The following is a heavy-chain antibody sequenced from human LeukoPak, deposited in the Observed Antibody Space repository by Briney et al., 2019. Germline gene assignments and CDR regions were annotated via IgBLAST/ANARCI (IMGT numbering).Heavy chain of an antibody. Sequence: PSETLSLTCTVSGGSISSYYWSWIRQPPGKGLEWIGEINHSGSTNYNPSLKSRVTISVDTSKNQFSLKLSSVTAADTAVYYCARRVVRGVIIIFRYYFDYWGQGTLVTVSS. D-gene: IGHD3-10*01. CDR1: GGSISSYY. V-gene: IGHV4-34*01. J-gene: IGHJ4*02. CDR3: ARRVVRGVIIIFRYYFDY. CDR2: INHSGST.